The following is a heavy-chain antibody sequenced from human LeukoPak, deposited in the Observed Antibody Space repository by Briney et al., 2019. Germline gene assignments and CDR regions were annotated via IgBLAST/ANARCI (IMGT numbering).Heavy chain of an antibody. CDR1: GGTFSSYA. D-gene: IGHD1-26*01. J-gene: IGHJ4*02. Sequence: SVKVSCKASGGTFSSYAISWVRQAPGQGLEWMGGIIPIFGTANYAQKFQGRVTMTRDTSTSTVYMELSSLRSEDTAVYYCAREGATDDYFDYWGQGTLVTVSS. V-gene: IGHV1-69*05. CDR3: AREGATDDYFDY. CDR2: IIPIFGTA.